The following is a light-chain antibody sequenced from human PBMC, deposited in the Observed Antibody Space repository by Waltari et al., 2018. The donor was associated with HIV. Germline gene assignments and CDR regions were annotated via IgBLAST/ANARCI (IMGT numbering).Light chain of an antibody. Sequence: QSALTQPPSASGSPGPSLTISCSGTSSDGGRYAHVLWYQQHPGKAPKLLIYEVNKRPSGVPDRFSGSKSGNTASLTVSGLQAEDEAEYSCTSYAGINPVAFGGGTKLTVL. V-gene: IGLV2-8*01. CDR1: SSDGGRYAH. J-gene: IGLJ2*01. CDR2: EVN. CDR3: TSYAGINPVA.